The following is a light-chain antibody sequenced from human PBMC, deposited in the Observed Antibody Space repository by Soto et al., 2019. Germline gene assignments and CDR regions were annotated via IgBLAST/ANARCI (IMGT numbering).Light chain of an antibody. CDR1: QSVSNQ. Sequence: EIVLTQSPGTLSLFPWDIATLSCRASQSVSNQLAWYQQKPGQAPRLLIYDASNRASDIPARFRGSGSGTDFTLTISSLEPEDFAVYYCQQRFHWPPWRFGQGTKVDIK. J-gene: IGKJ1*01. V-gene: IGKV3-11*01. CDR3: QQRFHWPPWR. CDR2: DAS.